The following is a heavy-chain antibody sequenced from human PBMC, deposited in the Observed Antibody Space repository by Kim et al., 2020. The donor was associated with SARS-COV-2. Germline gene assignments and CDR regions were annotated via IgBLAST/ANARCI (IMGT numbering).Heavy chain of an antibody. V-gene: IGHV1-69*04. Sequence: SVKVSCKASGGTFSSYAISWVRQAPGQGLEWMGRIIPILGIANYAQKFQGRVTITADKSTSTAYMELSSLRSEDTAMYYCARDSSSLSWGQGTLVTVSS. D-gene: IGHD6-6*01. CDR1: GGTFSSYA. CDR2: IIPILGIA. J-gene: IGHJ4*02. CDR3: ARDSSSLS.